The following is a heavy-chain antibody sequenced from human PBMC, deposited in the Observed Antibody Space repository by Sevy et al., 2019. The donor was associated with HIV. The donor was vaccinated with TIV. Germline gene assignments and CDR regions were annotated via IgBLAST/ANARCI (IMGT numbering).Heavy chain of an antibody. CDR3: ATRETTVTYAFDI. CDR2: INHSGST. D-gene: IGHD4-17*01. CDR1: GGSFSGYY. J-gene: IGHJ3*02. Sequence: SETLSLTCAVYGGSFSGYYWSWIRQPPGKGLEWIGEINHSGSTNYNPSLKSRVTISVDTSKNQFSLKLGSVTAADTAVYYCATRETTVTYAFDIWGQGTMVTVSS. V-gene: IGHV4-34*01.